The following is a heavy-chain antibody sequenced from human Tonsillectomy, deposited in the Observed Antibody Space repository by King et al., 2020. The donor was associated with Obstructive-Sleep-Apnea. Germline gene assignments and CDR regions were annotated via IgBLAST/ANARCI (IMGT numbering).Heavy chain of an antibody. V-gene: IGHV4-31*03. CDR1: GGSISSGGYY. J-gene: IGHJ4*02. CDR2: IYFSGRT. CDR3: ARKGASVSIDY. D-gene: IGHD3-16*01. Sequence: VQLQESGPGLVKPSQTLSLTCTVSGGSISSGGYYWSWIRQHPGKGLEWIGDIYFSGRTYYNPSLKSRVTISVDTSKNQFSLKLSSVTAADTAVYYCARKGASVSIDYWGQGTLVTVSS.